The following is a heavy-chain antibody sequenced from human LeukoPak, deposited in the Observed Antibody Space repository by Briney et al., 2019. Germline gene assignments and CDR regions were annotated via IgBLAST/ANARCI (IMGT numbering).Heavy chain of an antibody. CDR1: GFTFSSYW. CDR2: IKQDGSEK. D-gene: IGHD3-10*01. CDR3: ARQSGEDYYGSGSYSDFDY. J-gene: IGHJ4*02. V-gene: IGHV3-7*01. Sequence: GGSLRLSCAASGFTFSSYWMSWVRQAPGKGLEWVANIKQDGSEKYYVDSVKGRFTISRDNAKNSLYLQMNSLRAEDTAVYYCARQSGEDYYGSGSYSDFDYWGQGTLVTVSS.